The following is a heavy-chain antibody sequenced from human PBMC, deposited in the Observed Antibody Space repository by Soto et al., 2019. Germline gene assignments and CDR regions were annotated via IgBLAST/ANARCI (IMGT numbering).Heavy chain of an antibody. CDR1: GYTFTSYA. J-gene: IGHJ2*01. D-gene: IGHD3-10*01. CDR3: ARGRGTMVRGVIYSNWYFDL. V-gene: IGHV1-3*01. Sequence: ASVKVSCKASGYTFTSYAMHWVRQAPGQRLEWMGWINAGNGNTKYSQKFQGRVTITRDTSASTAYMELSSLRSEDTAVYYCARGRGTMVRGVIYSNWYFDLWGRGTLVTVSS. CDR2: INAGNGNT.